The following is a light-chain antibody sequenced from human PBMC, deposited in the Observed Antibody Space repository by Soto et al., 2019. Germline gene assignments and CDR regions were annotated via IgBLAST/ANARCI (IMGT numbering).Light chain of an antibody. Sequence: VLTQSPGTLILSPGEGATLSCRASQSVSSNYLAWYQQKFGQAPRLLIYGASTRATGIPDRFTGGGSGTDFTLPISRLQPEDSAVYYCQQYGISPLTFGQGTRVEI. V-gene: IGKV3-20*01. J-gene: IGKJ1*01. CDR1: QSVSSNY. CDR3: QQYGISPLT. CDR2: GAS.